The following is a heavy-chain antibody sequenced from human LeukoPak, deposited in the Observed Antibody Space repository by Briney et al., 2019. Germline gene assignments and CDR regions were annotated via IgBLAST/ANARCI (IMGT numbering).Heavy chain of an antibody. CDR3: ARRPEAVTTANYYYYGMDV. CDR2: ISAYNGNT. V-gene: IGHV1-18*01. J-gene: IGHJ6*02. CDR1: GYTFTSYS. D-gene: IGHD4-11*01. Sequence: ASVKVSCKASGYTFTSYSISWVRQAPGQGLEWMGWISAYNGNTNYAQKLQGRVTMTTDTSTSTAYMELRGLRSDDTAVYYCARRPEAVTTANYYYYGMDVWGQGTTVTVSS.